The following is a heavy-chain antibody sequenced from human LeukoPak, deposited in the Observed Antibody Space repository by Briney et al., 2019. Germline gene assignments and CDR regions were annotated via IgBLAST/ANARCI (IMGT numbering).Heavy chain of an antibody. Sequence: ASVKVSCKSSGYTFTGYYMHLVRQAPGQGLEWMGWINPNSGGTNYAQKFQGRVTMTRDTSISTAYMELSRLRSDDTAVYYCARNIVVVPAARGAFDIWGQGTMVTVSS. CDR1: GYTFTGYY. D-gene: IGHD2-2*01. CDR2: INPNSGGT. V-gene: IGHV1-2*02. J-gene: IGHJ3*02. CDR3: ARNIVVVPAARGAFDI.